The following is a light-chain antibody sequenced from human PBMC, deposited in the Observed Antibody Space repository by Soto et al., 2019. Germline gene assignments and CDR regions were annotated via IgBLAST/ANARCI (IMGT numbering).Light chain of an antibody. J-gene: IGKJ1*01. CDR3: QQYGSSWT. CDR1: QSVSSSY. Sequence: EIVLTQSPGTLSLSPGERATLSCRASQSVSSSYLAWYQQKPGQAPRLLIYGASSRATGIPDRSSCSGSGTDFTLTISRLEPEDFAVYYCQQYGSSWTFGQVTKV. V-gene: IGKV3-20*01. CDR2: GAS.